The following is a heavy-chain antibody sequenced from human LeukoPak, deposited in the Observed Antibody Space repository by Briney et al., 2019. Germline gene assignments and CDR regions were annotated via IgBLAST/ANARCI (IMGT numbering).Heavy chain of an antibody. Sequence: VGSLRLSCAASGFTFSSYDMHWVRQTTGKGLEWVSVIGTAGDTYYPGSVKGRFTISRENAKNSLYLQMNSPRAGDTAVYYCARGDSSGSQRNTKLDYWGQGTLVTVSS. J-gene: IGHJ4*02. D-gene: IGHD3-22*01. CDR3: ARGDSSGSQRNTKLDY. CDR1: GFTFSSYD. CDR2: IGTAGDT. V-gene: IGHV3-13*01.